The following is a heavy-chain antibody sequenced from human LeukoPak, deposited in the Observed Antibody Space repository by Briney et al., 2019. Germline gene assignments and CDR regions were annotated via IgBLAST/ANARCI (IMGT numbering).Heavy chain of an antibody. V-gene: IGHV1-2*02. D-gene: IGHD2-21*01. CDR3: ARIERVFRDAFDI. CDR1: GYTFTGYY. J-gene: IGHJ3*02. Sequence: ASVRVSCKASGYTFTGYYMHWMRQAPGQGLEWMGWINPNSGGTNYAQKFQGRVTMTRDTSISTAYMELSRLRSDDTAVYYCARIERVFRDAFDIWGQGTMVTVSS. CDR2: INPNSGGT.